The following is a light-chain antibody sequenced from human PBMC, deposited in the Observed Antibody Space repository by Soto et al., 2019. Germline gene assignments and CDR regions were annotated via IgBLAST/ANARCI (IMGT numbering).Light chain of an antibody. CDR3: QSYDRSLSTWV. Sequence: QSVLTQPPSVSGAPGQRVTISCTGSRSNIGSTYDVYWYQQLPGTAPKLLIYGNSNRPSGVPDRFSGSKSGTSASLAITGLQAEDEADYYCQSYDRSLSTWVFGGGTKLTVL. J-gene: IGLJ3*02. CDR1: RSNIGSTYD. V-gene: IGLV1-40*01. CDR2: GNS.